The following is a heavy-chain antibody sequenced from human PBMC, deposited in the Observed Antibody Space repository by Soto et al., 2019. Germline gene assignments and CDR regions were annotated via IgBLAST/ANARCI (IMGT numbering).Heavy chain of an antibody. J-gene: IGHJ6*03. V-gene: IGHV4-59*08. CDR3: VILCPYGSYYIDF. CDR1: GGSIISYY. D-gene: IGHD3-10*01. Sequence: PSEALSLTCTVSGGSIISYYWSWILQPPGKGLEWIGYIYYSGSTNYNPSLKSRVTISVDTSKNQFSLKLSSVTAADTAVYYCVILCPYGSYYIDFRGKGPTVPVSS. CDR2: IYYSGST.